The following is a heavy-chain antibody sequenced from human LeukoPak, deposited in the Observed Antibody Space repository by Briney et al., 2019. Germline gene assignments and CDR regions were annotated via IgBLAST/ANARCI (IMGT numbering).Heavy chain of an antibody. Sequence: GGSLRLSCAASGFTFSSYSMNWVRQAPGKGLEWVSYISSSSSTIYYADSVKGRFTISRDNAKNSLYLQMNSLRAEDTAVYYCARDSPNAYYYYYYMDVWGKGTTVTVSS. V-gene: IGHV3-48*01. CDR1: GFTFSSYS. D-gene: IGHD1-1*01. J-gene: IGHJ6*03. CDR2: ISSSSSTI. CDR3: ARDSPNAYYYYYYMDV.